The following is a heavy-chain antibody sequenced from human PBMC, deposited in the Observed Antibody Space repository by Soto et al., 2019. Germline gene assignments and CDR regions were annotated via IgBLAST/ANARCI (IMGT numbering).Heavy chain of an antibody. V-gene: IGHV3-30-3*01. Sequence: QVQLVESGGGVVQPGRSLRLSCAASGFTFSSYAMHWVRQAPGKGLEWVAVISYDGSNKYYADSVKGRFTISRDNSKNTLYLQMNSLRAEDTAVYYCARELEWELPSRNFVYWGQGTLVTVSS. CDR2: ISYDGSNK. D-gene: IGHD1-26*01. J-gene: IGHJ4*02. CDR3: ARELEWELPSRNFVY. CDR1: GFTFSSYA.